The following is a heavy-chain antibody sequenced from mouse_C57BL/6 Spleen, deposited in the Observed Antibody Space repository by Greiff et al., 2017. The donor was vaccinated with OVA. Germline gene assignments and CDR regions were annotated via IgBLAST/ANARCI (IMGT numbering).Heavy chain of an antibody. J-gene: IGHJ4*01. Sequence: QLQQSGPELVKPGASVKISCKASGYSFTGYYMNWVKQSPEKSLEWIGEINPSTGGTTYNQKFKAKATLNVDTSSSTAYMQLKRLTSEDSAVYYGARLYYYGSSYHYAMDYWGQGTSVTVSS. V-gene: IGHV1-42*01. CDR1: GYSFTGYY. CDR2: INPSTGGT. D-gene: IGHD1-1*01. CDR3: ARLYYYGSSYHYAMDY.